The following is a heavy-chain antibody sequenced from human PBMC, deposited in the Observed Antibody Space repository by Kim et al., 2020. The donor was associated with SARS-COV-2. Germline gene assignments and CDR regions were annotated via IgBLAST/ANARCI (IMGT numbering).Heavy chain of an antibody. CDR3: ARTAYGGNSGSWYFDL. CDR2: INGDGSVT. J-gene: IGHJ2*01. CDR1: GFTFSSYW. V-gene: IGHV3-74*01. D-gene: IGHD4-17*01. Sequence: GGSLRLSCAASGFTFSSYWMHWVRQAPGKGLVWVSRINGDGSVTTYADSVRGRFTISRDNAKDTLFLQMDSLRAEDTAVYYCARTAYGGNSGSWYFDLWGRGTLVTVSS.